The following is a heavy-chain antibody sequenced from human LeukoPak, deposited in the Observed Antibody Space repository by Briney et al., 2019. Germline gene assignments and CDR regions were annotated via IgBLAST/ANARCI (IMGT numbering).Heavy chain of an antibody. CDR2: INHSGST. CDR1: GGSFSGYY. D-gene: IGHD6-13*01. J-gene: IGHJ3*02. Sequence: SETLSLTCAVYGGSFSGYYWSWIRQPPGKGLEWIGEINHSGSTNYNPSLKSRVTISVDTSKNQFSLKLSSVTAADTAVYYCARTYSSSWYGDAFDIWGQGTMVTVSS. V-gene: IGHV4-34*01. CDR3: ARTYSSSWYGDAFDI.